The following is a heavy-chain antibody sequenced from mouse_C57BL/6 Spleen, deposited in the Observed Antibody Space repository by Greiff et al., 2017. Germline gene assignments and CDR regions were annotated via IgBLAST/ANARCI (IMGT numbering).Heavy chain of an antibody. J-gene: IGHJ2*01. CDR2: FYPGSGSI. Sequence: VKLMESGAELVKPGASVKLSCKASGYTFTEYTIHWVKQRSGQGLEWIGWFYPGSGSIKYNEKFKDKATLTADKSSSTVYMELSRLTSEDSAVYFCARHENPIYYDYDGYYFDYWGQGTTLTVSS. D-gene: IGHD2-4*01. CDR3: ARHENPIYYDYDGYYFDY. V-gene: IGHV1-62-2*01. CDR1: GYTFTEYT.